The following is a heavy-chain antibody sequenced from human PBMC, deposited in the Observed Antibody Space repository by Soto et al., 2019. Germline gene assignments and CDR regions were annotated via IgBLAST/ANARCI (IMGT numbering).Heavy chain of an antibody. CDR3: AKATATGGGAFEI. CDR1: GFICSSYD. D-gene: IGHD2-8*02. CDR2: ILVGGST. V-gene: IGHV3-23*01. Sequence: GGSLRLSCAVSGFICSSYDMSWVRQAPGKGLAWVSTILVGGSTHYEDSVQGRFTISRDTSKNTVYLHMNSLTAGDTAVYYCAKATATGGGAFEIYGQGTMVTVSS. J-gene: IGHJ3*02.